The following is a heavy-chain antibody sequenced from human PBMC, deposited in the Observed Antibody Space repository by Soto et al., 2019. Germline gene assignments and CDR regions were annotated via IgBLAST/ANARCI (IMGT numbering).Heavy chain of an antibody. CDR2: IYSGGTT. D-gene: IGHD3-10*01. V-gene: IGHV3-66*01. CDR1: ALTASKNY. J-gene: IGHJ6*02. Sequence: EVQLVESGGGLVQPGGSLRLSCAGSALTASKNYMSWVRQPPGKGLEWVSVIYSGGTTYYADSVKDRFSISRDNSKSTLYLQMDNLRAGDTAAYYCARGGSGSDWDYYGMDVWGQGTTVTVSS. CDR3: ARGGSGSDWDYYGMDV.